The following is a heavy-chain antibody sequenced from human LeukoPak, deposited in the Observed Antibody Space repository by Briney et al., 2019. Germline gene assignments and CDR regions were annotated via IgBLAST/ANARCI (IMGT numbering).Heavy chain of an antibody. CDR2: INPNSGGT. CDR1: GYTFTGYY. V-gene: IGHV1-2*02. D-gene: IGHD2/OR15-2a*01. CDR3: ARGLRNSHSYNWFDP. Sequence: ASVTVSCKASGYTFTGYYMHWVRQASGQGLEWMGWINPNSGGTNYAQKFQGRVIMTRDTSISTAYMELSRLRSGDTAVYYCARGLRNSHSYNWFDPWGQGTLVTVSS. J-gene: IGHJ5*02.